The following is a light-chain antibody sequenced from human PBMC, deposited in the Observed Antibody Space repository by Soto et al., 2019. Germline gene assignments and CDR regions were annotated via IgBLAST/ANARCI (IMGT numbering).Light chain of an antibody. CDR2: DAS. J-gene: IGKJ4*01. CDR1: QSVSSY. CDR3: QQRSNWPLP. Sequence: EIVLTQSPATLSLSPGERATLSCRASQSVSSYLAWYQQKPGQAPRLLIYDASNRATGIPARFSGSGSGTDLTLTISSLEPEVFAVYYCQQRSNWPLPCGGGTKVEIK. V-gene: IGKV3-11*01.